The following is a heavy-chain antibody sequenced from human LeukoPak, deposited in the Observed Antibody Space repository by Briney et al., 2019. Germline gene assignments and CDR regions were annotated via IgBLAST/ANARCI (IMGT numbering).Heavy chain of an antibody. D-gene: IGHD1-1*01. CDR3: VREGLERRTNFDY. V-gene: IGHV3-64D*06. Sequence: AGSLRLSCSASGFTFTSHVMHWVRQAPGKVRQYVSGISMNVQTTYYAGSVKGRFTISRDSSKNTVYLQMNSLTAEDTAVYYCVREGLERRTNFDYWGQGTLVSVSS. CDR1: GFTFTSHV. J-gene: IGHJ4*02. CDR2: ISMNVQTT.